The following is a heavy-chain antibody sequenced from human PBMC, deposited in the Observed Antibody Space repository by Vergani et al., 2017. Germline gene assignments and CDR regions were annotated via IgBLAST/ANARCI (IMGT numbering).Heavy chain of an antibody. D-gene: IGHD3-10*01. CDR3: ARDSSSSKLLWFVELSSDEPN. J-gene: IGHJ4*02. Sequence: EVQLVLSGAEVKKPGESLKISCKGSGYSFTSYWIGWVRQMPGKGLEWMGIIYPGDSDTGYSPSSQGQVTISADKSISTAYLQWRSLKASDTAMYYCARDSSSSKLLWFVELSSDEPNWGQGTLVTVSS. CDR1: GYSFTSYW. CDR2: IYPGDSDT. V-gene: IGHV5-51*03.